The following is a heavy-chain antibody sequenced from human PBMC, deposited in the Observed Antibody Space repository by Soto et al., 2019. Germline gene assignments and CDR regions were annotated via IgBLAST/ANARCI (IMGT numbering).Heavy chain of an antibody. J-gene: IGHJ4*02. V-gene: IGHV1-3*01. CDR1: GYTFTSYA. CDR3: ARDRGDSSGYYYLPYFDY. D-gene: IGHD3-22*01. Sequence: ASVKVSCKASGYTFTSYAMHWVRQAPGQRLEWMGWINAGNGNTKYSQKFQDRVTITRDTSASTAYMELSSLRSEDTAVYYCARDRGDSSGYYYLPYFDYWGQGTLVTVSS. CDR2: INAGNGNT.